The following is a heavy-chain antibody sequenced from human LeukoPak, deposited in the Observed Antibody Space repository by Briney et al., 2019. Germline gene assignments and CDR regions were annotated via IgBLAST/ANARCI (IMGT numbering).Heavy chain of an antibody. V-gene: IGHV3-48*03. Sequence: PGGSLRLSCAASGFTFSSYAMNWVRQAPGKGLEWVSYISSSGSTIYYADSVKGRFTISRDNAKNSLYLQMNSLRAEDTAVYYCATQMTHGFTWGQGTLVTVSS. CDR2: ISSSGSTI. D-gene: IGHD2-2*03. CDR3: ATQMTHGFT. J-gene: IGHJ5*02. CDR1: GFTFSSYA.